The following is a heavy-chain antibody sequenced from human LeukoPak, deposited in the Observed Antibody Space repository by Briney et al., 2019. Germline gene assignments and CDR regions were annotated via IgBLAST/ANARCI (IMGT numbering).Heavy chain of an antibody. CDR1: GFTFSSYG. CDR2: IRYDGSNK. V-gene: IGHV3-30*02. J-gene: IGHJ4*02. CDR3: AKDKEGRNYFDY. Sequence: PGGSLRLSCAASGFTFSSYGMHWIRQAPGKGLEWVAFIRYDGSNKYYADSVKGRFTISRDNSKNTLYLQMNSLRAEDTAVYYCAKDKEGRNYFDYWGQGTLVTVPS.